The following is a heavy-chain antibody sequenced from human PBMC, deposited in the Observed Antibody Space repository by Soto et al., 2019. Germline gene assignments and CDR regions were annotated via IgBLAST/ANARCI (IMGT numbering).Heavy chain of an antibody. CDR2: IYHSGST. Sequence: PSETLSLTCAVSGGSISSGGYSWRWIRQPPGKGLEWIGYIYHSGSTYYNPSLKSRVTISVDRSKNQFSLKLSSVTAADTAVYYCARAVSHITIFGVVIMDYYGMDVWGQGTTVTVSS. V-gene: IGHV4-30-2*01. CDR1: GGSISSGGYS. CDR3: ARAVSHITIFGVVIMDYYGMDV. D-gene: IGHD3-3*01. J-gene: IGHJ6*02.